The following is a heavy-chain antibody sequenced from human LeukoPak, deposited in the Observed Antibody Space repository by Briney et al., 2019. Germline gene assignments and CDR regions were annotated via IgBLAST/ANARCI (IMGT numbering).Heavy chain of an antibody. CDR1: GGSISSSYW. D-gene: IGHD6-13*01. CDR2: IYHSGTS. V-gene: IGHV4-4*02. CDR3: ARGYSSIRGWFDP. J-gene: IGHJ5*02. Sequence: PSGTLSLTCAVSGGSISSSYWWSWVRQPPGKGLEWIGEIYHSGTSNYNPSLKSRLTISIDKSMNQFSLKLSPVTAADTAVFYCARGYSSIRGWFDPWGQGTPVTVSS.